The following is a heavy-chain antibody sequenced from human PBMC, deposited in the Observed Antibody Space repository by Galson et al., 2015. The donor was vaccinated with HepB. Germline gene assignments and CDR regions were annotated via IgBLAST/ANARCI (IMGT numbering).Heavy chain of an antibody. CDR1: GFTFSNAW. CDR2: IKSKTDGGTT. Sequence: SLRLSCAASGFTFSNAWMSWVRQAPGKGLEWVGRIKSKTDGGTTDYAAPVKGRFTISRDDSKNTLYLQMNSLKTEDTAVYYCTTDHPGGGSADAFDIWGQGTMVTVSS. CDR3: TTDHPGGGSADAFDI. J-gene: IGHJ3*02. D-gene: IGHD2-15*01. V-gene: IGHV3-15*01.